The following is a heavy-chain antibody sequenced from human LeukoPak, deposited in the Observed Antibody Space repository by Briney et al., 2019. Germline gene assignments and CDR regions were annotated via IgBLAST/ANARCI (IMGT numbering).Heavy chain of an antibody. V-gene: IGHV1-2*02. D-gene: IGHD2/OR15-2a*01. Sequence: GASVKVSCKASGYTFTGYYIHWVRQAPGQGLEWMGWINPNSGGSNYAQKFQDRVTMTRDTSINTVYMELRSLRSDDTAVYYCASRPDQLLLFFYDYWGQGTLVTVSS. CDR3: ASRPDQLLLFFYDY. CDR1: GYTFTGYY. J-gene: IGHJ4*02. CDR2: INPNSGGS.